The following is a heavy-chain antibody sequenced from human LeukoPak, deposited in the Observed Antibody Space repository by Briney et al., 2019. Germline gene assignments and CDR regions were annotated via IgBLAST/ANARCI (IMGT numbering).Heavy chain of an antibody. CDR3: ARDREYSSSWYGGDYYYYYGMDV. J-gene: IGHJ6*02. V-gene: IGHV1-18*01. CDR2: ISAYNGNT. D-gene: IGHD6-13*01. Sequence: ASVKVSCKASGYTFTSYGISWVRQAPGQRLEWMGWISAYNGNTNYAQKLQGRVTMTTDTSTSTAYMELRSLRSDDTAVYYCARDREYSSSWYGGDYYYYYGMDVWGQGTTVTVSS. CDR1: GYTFTSYG.